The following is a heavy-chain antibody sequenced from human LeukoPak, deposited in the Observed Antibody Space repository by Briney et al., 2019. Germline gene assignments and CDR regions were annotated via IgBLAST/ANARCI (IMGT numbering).Heavy chain of an antibody. CDR3: ARDWGRGFDY. CDR2: IYTSGST. Sequence: PSQTLSLTCTVSGGSISSGSYYWSWIRQPAGKGLEWIGRIYTSGSTNYNPSLKSRVTISVDTSKNQFSLKLSSVTAADTAVYYCARDWGRGFDYWGQGTLVTVSS. J-gene: IGHJ4*02. CDR1: GGSISSGSYY. V-gene: IGHV4-61*02. D-gene: IGHD3-16*01.